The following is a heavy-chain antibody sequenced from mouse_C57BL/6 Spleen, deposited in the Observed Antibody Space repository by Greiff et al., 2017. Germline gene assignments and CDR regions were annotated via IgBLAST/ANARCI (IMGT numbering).Heavy chain of an antibody. D-gene: IGHD2-4*01. CDR1: GYTFTCYW. CDR3: ARGLRGAMDD. Sequence: VQLQQSGAELVKPGASVKLSCKASGYTFTCYWMQWVKQRPGQGLEWIGEIDPSDSYTNYNQKFKGKATFTVNTSSSTAYMQLSSLTSEDAAVYYDARGLRGAMDDWGQGTSVTVAS. V-gene: IGHV1-50*01. CDR2: IDPSDSYT. J-gene: IGHJ4*01.